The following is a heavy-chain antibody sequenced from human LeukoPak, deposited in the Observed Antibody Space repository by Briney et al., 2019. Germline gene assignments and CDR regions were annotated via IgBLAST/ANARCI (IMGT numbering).Heavy chain of an antibody. CDR2: ISDSDGST. V-gene: IGHV3-23*01. D-gene: IGHD3-10*01. CDR1: GFTFSSYA. Sequence: RGSVRLSCAASGFTFSSYAMNWVRQAPGKGLEWVSIISDSDGSTYYADSVKGRFTISRDNSKNTLYLQVSSLRAEDTAVYYCAKRFGAGEFDYWGQETLVTVSS. J-gene: IGHJ4*02. CDR3: AKRFGAGEFDY.